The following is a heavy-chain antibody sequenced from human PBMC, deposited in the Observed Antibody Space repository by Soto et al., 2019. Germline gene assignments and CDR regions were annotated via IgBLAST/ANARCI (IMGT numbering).Heavy chain of an antibody. CDR1: GGSISSYY. CDR2: IYYSGST. J-gene: IGHJ4*02. CDR3: ARHEGDYDSSGYQTPYFDY. D-gene: IGHD3-22*01. Sequence: PSETLSLTCTVSGGSISSYYWSWIRQPPGKGLEWIGYIYYSGSTNYNPSLKSRVTISVDTSKNQFPLKLSSVTAADAAVYYCARHEGDYDSSGYQTPYFDYWGQGTLVTVSS. V-gene: IGHV4-59*08.